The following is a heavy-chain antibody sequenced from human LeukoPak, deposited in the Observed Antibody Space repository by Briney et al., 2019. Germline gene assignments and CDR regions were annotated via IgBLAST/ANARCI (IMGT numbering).Heavy chain of an antibody. CDR2: IYPGDSET. Sequence: GESLKISCKGSGYSFTNYWIGWVRQMPGKGLEWMGIIYPGDSETRYSPSFQGQVIISADKSITTAYLQWSSLKASDTAMYYCALGMYRSGWRFDFWGQGTLVTVSS. D-gene: IGHD6-19*01. CDR1: GYSFTNYW. CDR3: ALGMYRSGWRFDF. V-gene: IGHV5-51*01. J-gene: IGHJ4*02.